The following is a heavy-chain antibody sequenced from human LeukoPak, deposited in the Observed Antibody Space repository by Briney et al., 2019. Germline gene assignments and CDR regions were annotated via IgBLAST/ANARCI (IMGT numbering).Heavy chain of an antibody. D-gene: IGHD2-15*01. CDR1: GYTFTSYD. V-gene: IGHV1-8*01. CDR2: MNPNSGNT. Sequence: ASVKVSCKASGYTFTSYDINWVRQATGQGLEWMGWMNPNSGNTGYAQKFQGRVTMTRNTSISTAYMELSSLRSEDTAVYYCARPDCSSGSCQGSYYYYYGMDVWGQGTTVTVSS. CDR3: ARPDCSSGSCQGSYYYYYGMDV. J-gene: IGHJ6*02.